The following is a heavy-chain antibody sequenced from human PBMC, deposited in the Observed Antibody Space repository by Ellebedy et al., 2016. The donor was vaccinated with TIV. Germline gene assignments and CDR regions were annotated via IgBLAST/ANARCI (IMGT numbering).Heavy chain of an antibody. CDR3: AKGRGGGSDSSAPRYYFDS. CDR2: ISNTGGST. J-gene: IGHJ4*01. D-gene: IGHD6-19*01. CDR1: GFSFSNYA. Sequence: GESLKISCAASGFSFSNYAMSWVRQAPGKGLEWASAISNTGGSTYYADSVKGRFTISRDNFKNTLYLQMNSLRAEDTAVYYCAKGRGGGSDSSAPRYYFDSWGLGTLVTVSS. V-gene: IGHV3-23*01.